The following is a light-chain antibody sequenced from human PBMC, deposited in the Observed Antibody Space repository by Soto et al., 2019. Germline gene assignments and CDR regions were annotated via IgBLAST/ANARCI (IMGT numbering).Light chain of an antibody. CDR3: HQRQSWPRT. J-gene: IGKJ1*01. CDR1: QAVNTR. Sequence: ELVLTQSPATLSSFPGDRVTLSCRASQAVNTRLAWYQHKPGQAPRLLIYLTSNRAAGIPARFSGSGSETDFTLTISDVEPEEFAVYYCHQRQSWPRTCGQGTKVDIK. CDR2: LTS. V-gene: IGKV3-11*01.